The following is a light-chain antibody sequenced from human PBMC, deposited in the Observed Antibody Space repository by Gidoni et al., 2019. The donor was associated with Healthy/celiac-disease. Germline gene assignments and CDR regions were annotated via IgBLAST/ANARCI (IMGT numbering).Light chain of an antibody. Sequence: LSASVGDRVTITCRASQGISNYLAWYQQKPGKVPKLLIYAASTLQSGDPSRFSGSGSGTDFTRTISSLQAGDIATYYCQKCNSAPRTFGQGTKVEIK. CDR2: AAS. CDR3: QKCNSAPRT. J-gene: IGKJ1*01. V-gene: IGKV1-27*01. CDR1: QGISNY.